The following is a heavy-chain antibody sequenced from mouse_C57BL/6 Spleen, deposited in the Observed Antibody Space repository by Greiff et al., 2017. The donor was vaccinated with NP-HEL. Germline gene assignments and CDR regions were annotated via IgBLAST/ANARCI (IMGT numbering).Heavy chain of an antibody. Sequence: QVQLQQSGPELVKPGASVKISCKASGYAFSSSWMNWVKQRPGKGLEWIGRIYPGDGDTNYNGKFKGKATLTADKSSSTAYMQLSSLTSEDSAVYCCARKDSSGYDAMDYWGQGTSVTVSS. CDR2: IYPGDGDT. D-gene: IGHD3-2*02. CDR1: GYAFSSSW. CDR3: ARKDSSGYDAMDY. V-gene: IGHV1-82*01. J-gene: IGHJ4*01.